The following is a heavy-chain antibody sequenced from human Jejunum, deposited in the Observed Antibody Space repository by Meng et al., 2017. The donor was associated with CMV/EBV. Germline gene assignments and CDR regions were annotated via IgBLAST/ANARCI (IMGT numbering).Heavy chain of an antibody. CDR3: VRAILCPDPRCFPLDH. CDR2: INWDGETT. J-gene: IGHJ4*02. V-gene: IGHV3-43*01. CDR1: PFDDHP. D-gene: IGHD2-15*01. Sequence: PFDDHPLHWVRQPPGKGLEWISLINWDGETTQYADSVNGRFTVSRDNGNNTLYLQLNSLRSEDSALYYCVRAILCPDPRCFPLDHWGRGTLVTVSS.